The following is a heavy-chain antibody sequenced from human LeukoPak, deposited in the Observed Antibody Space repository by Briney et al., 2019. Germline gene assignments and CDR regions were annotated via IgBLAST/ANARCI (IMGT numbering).Heavy chain of an antibody. J-gene: IGHJ4*02. V-gene: IGHV3-33*01. CDR3: ASERTGRYCSGGSCYAFDY. CDR1: GFTFSSYG. CDR2: IWYDGSNK. D-gene: IGHD2-15*01. Sequence: PGRSLRLSCAASGFTFSSYGMHWVRQAPGKGLEWVAVIWYDGSNKYYADSVKGRFTISRDNSKNTLYLQMNSLRAEDTAVYYCASERTGRYCSGGSCYAFDYWGQGTLVTVSS.